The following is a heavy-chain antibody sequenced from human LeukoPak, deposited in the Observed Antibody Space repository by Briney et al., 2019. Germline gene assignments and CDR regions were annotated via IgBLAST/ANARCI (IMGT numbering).Heavy chain of an antibody. CDR2: INPNSGGT. Sequence: GASVKVSCKASGYTFTGYYMHWVRQAPGQGLEWMGWINPNSGGTNYAQKFQGRVTMTRDTSISTAYMELSRLRSDDTAVYYCARGRLSAGWELRPKFDYWGQGTLVTVSS. CDR1: GYTFTGYY. CDR3: ARGRLSAGWELRPKFDY. J-gene: IGHJ4*02. V-gene: IGHV1-2*02. D-gene: IGHD1-26*01.